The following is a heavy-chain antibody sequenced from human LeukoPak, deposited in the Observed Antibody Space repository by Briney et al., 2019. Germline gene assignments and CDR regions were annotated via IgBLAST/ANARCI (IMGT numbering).Heavy chain of an antibody. CDR1: GFTFSSYG. V-gene: IGHV3-33*01. Sequence: GGSLRLSCAASGFTFSSYGMHWVRQAPGKGLEWVAVRWYDGSNKYYADSVKGRMTISRDNSKNTLYLQMNSLRAEDTAVYYCARGSEFDPWGQGTLVTVSS. J-gene: IGHJ5*02. CDR3: ARGSEFDP. CDR2: RWYDGSNK.